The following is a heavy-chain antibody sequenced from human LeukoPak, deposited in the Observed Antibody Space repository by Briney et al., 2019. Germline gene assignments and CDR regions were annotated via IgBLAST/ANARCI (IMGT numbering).Heavy chain of an antibody. V-gene: IGHV1-2*02. CDR2: INPNSGGT. Sequence: GASVKVSCKASGYTFTGYYMHWVRQAPGQGLEWMGWINPNSGGTNYAQKFQGRVTMTRDTSISTAYMELSRLRSDDTAVYYCAREEGIAAAGGEIRWFDPWGQGTLVTVSS. CDR1: GYTFTGYY. CDR3: AREEGIAAAGGEIRWFDP. J-gene: IGHJ5*02. D-gene: IGHD6-13*01.